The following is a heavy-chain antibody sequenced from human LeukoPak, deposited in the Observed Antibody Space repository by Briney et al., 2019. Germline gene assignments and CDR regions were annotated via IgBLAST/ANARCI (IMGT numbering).Heavy chain of an antibody. D-gene: IGHD3-9*01. CDR3: ARELRYFDWLLPNYYYYGMDV. J-gene: IGHJ6*02. V-gene: IGHV3-30-3*01. Sequence: GGSLRLSCAASGFTFSSYAMHWVRQAPGKGLEWVAVISYDGSNRYYADSVKGRFTISRDNSKNTLYLQMNSLRAEDTAVYYCARELRYFDWLLPNYYYYGMDVWGQGTTVTVSS. CDR2: ISYDGSNR. CDR1: GFTFSSYA.